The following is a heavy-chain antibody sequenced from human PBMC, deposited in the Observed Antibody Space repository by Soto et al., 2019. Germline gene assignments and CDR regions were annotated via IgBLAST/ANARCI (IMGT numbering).Heavy chain of an antibody. Sequence: GGSLRLSCAASGFTFSSYWMSWVRQAPGKGLEWVANIKQDGSEKYYVDSVKGRFTISRDNAKNSLYLQMNSLRAEDTAVCYCARHPPKQWLVSSYFQHWGQGTLVTVSS. CDR3: ARHPPKQWLVSSYFQH. CDR1: GFTFSSYW. V-gene: IGHV3-7*05. CDR2: IKQDGSEK. D-gene: IGHD6-19*01. J-gene: IGHJ1*01.